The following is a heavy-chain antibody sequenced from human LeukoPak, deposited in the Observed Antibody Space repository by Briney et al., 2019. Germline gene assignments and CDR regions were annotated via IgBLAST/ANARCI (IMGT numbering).Heavy chain of an antibody. CDR1: GFTFSSYG. V-gene: IGHV3-33*01. CDR2: IWYDGSNK. Sequence: GGSLRLSCAASGFTFSSYGMHWVRQAPGKGLEWVAVIWYDGSNKYYAGSVKGRFTISRDNSKNTLYLQMNSQRVEDTAVYYCAVEYNSSPYAFDIWGQGTKVTVSS. CDR3: AVEYNSSPYAFDI. D-gene: IGHD2/OR15-2a*01. J-gene: IGHJ3*02.